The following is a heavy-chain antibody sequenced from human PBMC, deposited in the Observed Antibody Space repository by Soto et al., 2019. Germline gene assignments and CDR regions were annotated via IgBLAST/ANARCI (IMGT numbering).Heavy chain of an antibody. J-gene: IGHJ2*01. CDR3: ARSNWYFDL. CDR2: IYYRGST. V-gene: IGHV4-59*01. CDR1: GGSISSYY. Sequence: QVQLQESGPGLVKPSETLSLTCTVSGGSISSYYWSWIRQPPGKGLEWIGYIYYRGSTNYNPSLKSRVTISVDTSKTQFSLKLSSVTAADTAMYYSARSNWYFDLWGRGTLVTVSS.